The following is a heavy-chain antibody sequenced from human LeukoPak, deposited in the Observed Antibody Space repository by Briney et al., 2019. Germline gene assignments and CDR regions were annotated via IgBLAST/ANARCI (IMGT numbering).Heavy chain of an antibody. CDR3: ARLGSFDY. V-gene: IGHV4-39*01. CDR1: GGSISSSIYY. J-gene: IGHJ4*02. D-gene: IGHD3-10*01. CDR2: IYYSGST. Sequence: SETLSLTCTVSGGSISSSIYYWVWIRQPPGKGLEWIGSIYYSGSTYYNPSLKSRVTISVDTSRNQFSLKLSSVTAADTAVYYCARLGSFDYWGQGTLVTVSS.